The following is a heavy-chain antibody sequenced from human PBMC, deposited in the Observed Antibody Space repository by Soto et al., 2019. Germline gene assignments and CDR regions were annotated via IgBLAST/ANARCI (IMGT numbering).Heavy chain of an antibody. CDR3: ARSPSDYDKYYFDY. CDR2: IYYSGST. Sequence: SLSLTYSVSGVSMSSGGYYWSWIRQHPGKGLEWIGYIYYSGSTYYNPSLKSRVTISVDTSKNQFSLKLSSVTAAYTAVYYCARSPSDYDKYYFDYWGQGTMVTVSS. CDR1: GVSMSSGGYY. D-gene: IGHD3-22*01. J-gene: IGHJ4*02. V-gene: IGHV4-31*03.